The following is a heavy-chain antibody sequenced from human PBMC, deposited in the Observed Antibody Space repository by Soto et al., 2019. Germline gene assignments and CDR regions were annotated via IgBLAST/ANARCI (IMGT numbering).Heavy chain of an antibody. CDR2: IYYSGST. Sequence: PSETLSLTCTVSGGSISSGDYYWSWIRQPPGKGLEWIGYIYYSGSTYYNPSLKSRVTISVDTSKNQFSLKLSSVTAADTAVYYCASYDSSGYYYDYWGQGTLVTDSS. CDR1: GGSISSGDYY. V-gene: IGHV4-30-4*01. CDR3: ASYDSSGYYYDY. J-gene: IGHJ4*02. D-gene: IGHD3-22*01.